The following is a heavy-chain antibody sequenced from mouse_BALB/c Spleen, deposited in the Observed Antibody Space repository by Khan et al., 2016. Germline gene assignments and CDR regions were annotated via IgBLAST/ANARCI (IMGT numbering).Heavy chain of an antibody. V-gene: IGHV2-9-2*01. CDR2: IWTGGGT. D-gene: IGHD4-1*01. Sequence: QVQLKESGPGLVAPSQSLSITCTVSGFSLTSYDISWIRQPPGKGLEWLGGIWTGGGTNYNSAFMSRMIISKDNSKSQVFLKMNSLQTDDTARSYSVTRDGGATAGTVNEWGQGTLLTVSS. CDR3: VTRDGGATAGTVNE. J-gene: IGHJ4*01. CDR1: GFSLTSYD.